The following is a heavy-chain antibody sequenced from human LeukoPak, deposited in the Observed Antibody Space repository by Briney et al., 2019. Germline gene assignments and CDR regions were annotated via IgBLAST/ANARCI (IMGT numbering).Heavy chain of an antibody. CDR3: ARFGVDYDMDV. D-gene: IGHD3-16*01. Sequence: ASETLSLTCTVSGGSISGYYWTWTRQPPGKGLEWIGQIYYTGRADYNPSLKSRITISVDTSKNQISLRLSSVTAADTAIYYCARFGVDYDMDVWGQGTTVTVSS. CDR2: IYYTGRA. J-gene: IGHJ6*02. CDR1: GGSISGYY. V-gene: IGHV4-59*01.